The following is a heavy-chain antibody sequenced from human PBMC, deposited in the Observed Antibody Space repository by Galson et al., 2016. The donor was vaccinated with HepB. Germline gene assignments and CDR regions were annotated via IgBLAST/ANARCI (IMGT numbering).Heavy chain of an antibody. V-gene: IGHV4-59*01. CDR1: GVSIKNFL. D-gene: IGHD5-12*01. J-gene: IGHJ4*02. CDR2: IYHSGST. CDR3: ARGINAYSGYDR. Sequence: SETLSLTCTVSGVSIKNFLWSWIRQTPGKGLEWIAYIYHSGSTQYKPSLKSRVTISEDTSKNQFSLKLSSVTAADTAVYYCARGINAYSGYDRWGKGILVTVSS.